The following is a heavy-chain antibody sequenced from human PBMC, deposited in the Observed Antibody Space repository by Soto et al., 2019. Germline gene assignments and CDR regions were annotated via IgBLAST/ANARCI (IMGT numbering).Heavy chain of an antibody. CDR2: INPSGGST. CDR1: GYTFTSYY. D-gene: IGHD2-8*01. J-gene: IGHJ6*02. V-gene: IGHV1-46*01. CDR3: ARDYRVGMDV. Sequence: ASVEVSCRASGYTFTSYYMHWVRQAPGQGLEWMGIINPSGGSTSYAQKFQGRVAMTRDTSTSTVYMELSSLRSEDTAVYYCARDYRVGMDVWGQGTTVTVSS.